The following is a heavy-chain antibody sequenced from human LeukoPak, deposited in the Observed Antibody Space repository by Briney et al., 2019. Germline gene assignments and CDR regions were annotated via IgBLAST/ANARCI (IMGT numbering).Heavy chain of an antibody. CDR3: ASYRYGYRGMDS. CDR1: GGSFSGYY. D-gene: IGHD5-12*01. CDR2: VNYSGSI. J-gene: IGHJ5*01. V-gene: IGHV4-34*01. Sequence: SETLSLTCRVYGGSFSGYYWSWIRQPPGKGLEWIGEVNYSGSINYKPSPKSRVIISVDTSKNQFSLKLKSVTAADTAVYYCASYRYGYRGMDSWGQGTQVTVSS.